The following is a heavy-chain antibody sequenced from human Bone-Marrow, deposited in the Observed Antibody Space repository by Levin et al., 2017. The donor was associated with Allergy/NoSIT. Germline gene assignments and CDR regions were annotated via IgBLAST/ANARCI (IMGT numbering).Heavy chain of an antibody. J-gene: IGHJ1*01. D-gene: IGHD6-13*01. CDR2: ISWNSGSE. CDR1: GFTFDDYA. CDR3: ARDKDLNTYGYLLH. V-gene: IGHV3-9*01. Sequence: PGGSLRLSCVGSGFTFDDYAMHWVRQAPGKGLEWVSGISWNSGSEGYAESVEGRFTVSRDNSKNSLYLQMNSLRPEDTAFYYCARDKDLNTYGYLLHWGLGTLVTVSS.